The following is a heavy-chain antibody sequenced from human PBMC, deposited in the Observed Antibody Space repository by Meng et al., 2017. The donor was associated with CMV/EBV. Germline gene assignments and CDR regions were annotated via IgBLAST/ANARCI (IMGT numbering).Heavy chain of an antibody. V-gene: IGHV4-30-4*08. CDR3: AREGDNPFDY. D-gene: IGHD2-21*02. CDR2: IEERGRT. J-gene: IGHJ4*02. CDR1: GGSISSGDYY. Sequence: QVPLQESGPGLVKPSQTLSLTYTVSGGSISSGDYYWSWIRQPPGKGLEWIGNIEERGRTYDNPSLKSRVTISVDTSKNQFSLKLSSVTAADTAVYYCAREGDNPFDYWGQGTLVTVSS.